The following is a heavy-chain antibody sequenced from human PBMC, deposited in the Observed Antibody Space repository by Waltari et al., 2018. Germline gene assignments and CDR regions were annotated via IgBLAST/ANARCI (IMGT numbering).Heavy chain of an antibody. Sequence: EVELVETGGGLSQPGGSRRRHCGASCITVSSKHPRRARPAPGKGLERVSVIYSGGSTYYADSVKGRFTISRDKSKSTMYLKMNSPRAEDTAVYYCARFTGLVRGEYYFDYWGQGTLVTVSS. V-gene: IGHV3-53*02. D-gene: IGHD6-6*01. J-gene: IGHJ4*02. CDR3: ARFTGLVRGEYYFDY. CDR2: IYSGGST. CDR1: CITVSSKH.